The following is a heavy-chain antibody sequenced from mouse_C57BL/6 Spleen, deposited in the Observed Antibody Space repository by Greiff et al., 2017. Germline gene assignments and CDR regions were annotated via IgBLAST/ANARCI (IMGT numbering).Heavy chain of an antibody. Sequence: QVQLQQSGPELVKPGASVKISCKASGYAFSSSWMNWVKQRPGKGLEWIGRIYPGDGDTNYNGKFKGKATLTADKSSSTAYMQLSSLTSEDSAVYFCARNAMDYWCQGTSVTVSS. V-gene: IGHV1-82*01. CDR3: ARNAMDY. CDR2: IYPGDGDT. CDR1: GYAFSSSW. J-gene: IGHJ4*01.